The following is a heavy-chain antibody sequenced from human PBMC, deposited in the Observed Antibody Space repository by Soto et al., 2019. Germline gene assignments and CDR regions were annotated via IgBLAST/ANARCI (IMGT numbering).Heavy chain of an antibody. CDR2: VYHSGIT. J-gene: IGHJ4*02. CDR1: GYSISSGYY. V-gene: IGHV4-38-2*01. D-gene: IGHD6-13*01. Sequence: SETLSLTCGVSGYSISSGYYWGWIRQPPGKGLEWIGSVYHSGITYYNPSLKSRVTISLDTSKNQFSLRLTSVTAADTAMYFCTRSLYSSSWYAGSWGQGTLVTVSS. CDR3: TRSLYSSSWYAGS.